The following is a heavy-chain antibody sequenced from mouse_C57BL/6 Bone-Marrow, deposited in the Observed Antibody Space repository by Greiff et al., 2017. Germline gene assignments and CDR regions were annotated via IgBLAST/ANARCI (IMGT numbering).Heavy chain of an antibody. CDR1: GFTFSDAW. V-gene: IGHV6-6*01. CDR3: TRSITTVGDY. D-gene: IGHD1-1*01. J-gene: IGHJ2*01. CDR2: IRNKANNHAT. Sequence: EVKLVESGGGLVQPGGSMKLPCAVSGFTFSDAWMDWVRQSPEKGLEWVAEIRNKANNHATYYAESVKGRFTISRDDSKSSVYLQMNSLRAEETGIYYCTRSITTVGDYWGQGTTLTVSS.